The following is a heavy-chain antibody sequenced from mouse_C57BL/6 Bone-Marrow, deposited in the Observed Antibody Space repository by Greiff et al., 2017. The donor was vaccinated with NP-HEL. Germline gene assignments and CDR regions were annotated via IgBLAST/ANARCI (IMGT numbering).Heavy chain of an antibody. Sequence: QVQLQQPGAELVKPGASVKLSCKASGYTFTSYWMHWVKQRPGQGLEWIGMLHPNSGSTNYNEKFKSKATLTVDKSSSTAYMQLSSLTSEDSAVYYCARWDYGSSPGWFAYWGQGTLVTVSA. D-gene: IGHD1-1*01. J-gene: IGHJ3*01. V-gene: IGHV1-64*01. CDR3: ARWDYGSSPGWFAY. CDR2: LHPNSGST. CDR1: GYTFTSYW.